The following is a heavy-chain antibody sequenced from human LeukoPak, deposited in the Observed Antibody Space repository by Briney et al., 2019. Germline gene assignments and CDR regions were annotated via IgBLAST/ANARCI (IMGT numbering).Heavy chain of an antibody. V-gene: IGHV1-69*13. Sequence: ASVKVSCKASGGTLSSYAISWVRQAPGQGLEWMGGIIPIFGTANYAQKFQGRVTITADESTSTAYMELSSLRSEDTAVYYCANYYYDSSGYYGEAYYFDYWGQGTLVTVSS. CDR1: GGTLSSYA. D-gene: IGHD3-22*01. CDR3: ANYYYDSSGYYGEAYYFDY. J-gene: IGHJ4*02. CDR2: IIPIFGTA.